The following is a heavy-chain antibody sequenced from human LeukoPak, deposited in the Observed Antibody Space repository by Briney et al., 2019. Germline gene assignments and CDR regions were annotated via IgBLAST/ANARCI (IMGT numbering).Heavy chain of an antibody. V-gene: IGHV3-23*01. CDR2: IGASGGST. J-gene: IGHJ4*01. Sequence: GGFGRLSCATSGFTFSSYAMSWVRQAPGKGLEWVSGIGASGGSTYYADSVKGRFTISRDNSKNTLYLQMNSLRTEDTAVYYCAKAEGYDILTGLDYWG. CDR3: AKAEGYDILTGLDY. CDR1: GFTFSSYA. D-gene: IGHD3-9*01.